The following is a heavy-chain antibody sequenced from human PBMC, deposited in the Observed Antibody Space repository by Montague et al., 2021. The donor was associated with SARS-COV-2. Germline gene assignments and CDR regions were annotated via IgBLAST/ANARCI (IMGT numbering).Heavy chain of an antibody. CDR1: GGSISSSGYY. V-gene: IGHV4-39*01. Sequence: SETLSLTCTVPGGSISSSGYYWGWIRQPPGKGLEWIGSIYYSGSTYYNPSLKSRVTISVDTSKNQFSLKLSSVTAADTAVCYCARFPTSYYYDSKAAPATPDAFDIWGQGTMVTVSS. CDR3: ARFPTSYYYDSKAAPATPDAFDI. J-gene: IGHJ3*02. CDR2: IYYSGST. D-gene: IGHD3-22*01.